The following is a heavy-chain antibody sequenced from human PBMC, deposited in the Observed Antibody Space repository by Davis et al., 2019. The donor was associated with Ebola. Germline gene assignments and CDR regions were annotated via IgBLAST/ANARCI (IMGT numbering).Heavy chain of an antibody. CDR1: GYTFRNSA. Sequence: ASVKVSCKASGYTFRNSAISWVRQAPGQGLEWMGWISAYNGNTNYAQILQGRVTMTTDTPTGTAYMELRSLRSDDTAVYFCARTSIVGTTTTASDIWGQGTMVTVSS. CDR2: ISAYNGNT. CDR3: ARTSIVGTTTTASDI. D-gene: IGHD1-26*01. V-gene: IGHV1-18*01. J-gene: IGHJ3*02.